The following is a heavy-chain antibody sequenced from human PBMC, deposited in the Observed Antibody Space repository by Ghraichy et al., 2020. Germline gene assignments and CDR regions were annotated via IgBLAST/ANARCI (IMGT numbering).Heavy chain of an antibody. V-gene: IGHV1-2*02. Sequence: ASVKVSCKASGYTFTGYYMHWVRQAPGQGLEWMGWINPNSGGTNYAQKFQGRVTMTRDTSISTAYMELSRLRSDDTAVYYCARDKGVGNAFDYWGQGTLVTVSS. CDR2: INPNSGGT. CDR3: ARDKGVGNAFDY. CDR1: GYTFTGYY. J-gene: IGHJ4*02.